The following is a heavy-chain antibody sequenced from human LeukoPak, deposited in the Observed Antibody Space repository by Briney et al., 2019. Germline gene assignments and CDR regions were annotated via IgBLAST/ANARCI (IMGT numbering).Heavy chain of an antibody. V-gene: IGHV3-30*02. J-gene: IGHJ4*02. D-gene: IGHD4-11*01. CDR1: GFTFSSYG. CDR3: AKDPVGPLTTADY. Sequence: GGSLRLSCAASGFTFSSYGMHWVRQAPGKGLEWVAFIRYDGSNKYYADSVKGRFTISRDNSKNTLYLQMNSLRAEDTAVYYCAKDPVGPLTTADYWGQGTLVTVSS. CDR2: IRYDGSNK.